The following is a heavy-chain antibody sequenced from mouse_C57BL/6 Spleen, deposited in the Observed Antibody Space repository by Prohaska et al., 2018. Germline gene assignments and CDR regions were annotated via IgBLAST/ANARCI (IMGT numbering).Heavy chain of an antibody. J-gene: IGHJ1*03. CDR1: GYTFTSYW. CDR3: EREVELLRRGDFDV. V-gene: IGHV1-59*01. Sequence: QVQLQQPGAELVRPGTSVKLSCKASGYTFTSYWMHWVKQRPGQGLEWIGVIDPSDSYTNYNQKFKGKATLTVDTSSSTAYMQLSSLTSKDSAVYYCEREVELLRRGDFDVWGTGTTVTVSS. CDR2: IDPSDSYT. D-gene: IGHD1-1*01.